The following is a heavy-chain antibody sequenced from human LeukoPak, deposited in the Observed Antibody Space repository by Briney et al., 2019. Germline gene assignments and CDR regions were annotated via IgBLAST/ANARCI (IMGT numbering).Heavy chain of an antibody. V-gene: IGHV6-1*01. D-gene: IGHD1-26*01. CDR1: GDSVSSNSAA. J-gene: IGHJ4*02. CDR3: VRDPVGGSTIFDC. CDR2: TYYRSKWYY. Sequence: SQTLSLTRVISGDSVSSNSAAWNWIRQSPSRGLEWLGRTYYRSKWYYDYSVAVKSRVTINPDTSKNQFSLQLSSVTPEDTAVYYCVRDPVGGSTIFDCWGQGTLVTVSS.